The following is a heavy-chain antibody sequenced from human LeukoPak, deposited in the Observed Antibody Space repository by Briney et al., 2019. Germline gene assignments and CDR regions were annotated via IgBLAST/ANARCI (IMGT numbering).Heavy chain of an antibody. CDR2: IYYSGST. V-gene: IGHV4-39*01. J-gene: IGHJ6*03. CDR1: GGSISSSSYY. CDR3: ARHLVVVPAVINYMDV. Sequence: SETLSLTCTVSGGSISSSSYYWGWIRQPPGKGLEWIGSIYYSGSTYYNPSLKSRVTISVDTSKNQFSLKLTSVTAADTVVYYCARHLVVVPAVINYMDVWGKGTTVTVS. D-gene: IGHD2-2*02.